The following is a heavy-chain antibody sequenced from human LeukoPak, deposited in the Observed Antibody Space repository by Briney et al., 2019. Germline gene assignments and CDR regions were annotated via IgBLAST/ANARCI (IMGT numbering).Heavy chain of an antibody. V-gene: IGHV3-7*01. Sequence: GGSLRLSCAASGFVFSTYWMTWVRQAPRKGLEWVANINLDGTEEHYVDSFLTGRFTISRDNAKNSLYLQMNDLRVEDTAVYYCASGRHDFLHWGQGTLVTVSS. J-gene: IGHJ4*02. CDR2: INLDGTEE. CDR3: ASGRHDFLH. D-gene: IGHD3/OR15-3a*01. CDR1: GFVFSTYW.